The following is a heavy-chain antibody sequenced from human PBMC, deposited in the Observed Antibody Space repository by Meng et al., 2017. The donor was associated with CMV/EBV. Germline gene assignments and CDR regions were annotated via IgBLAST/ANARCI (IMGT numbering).Heavy chain of an antibody. CDR2: ISYDGSNK. CDR3: ARDRLYCSSTSCYFQH. J-gene: IGHJ1*01. CDR1: GFTFSSYA. D-gene: IGHD2-2*01. V-gene: IGHV3-30*04. Sequence: GESLKISCAASGFTFSSYAMHWVRQAPGKGLEWVAVISYDGSNKYYADSVKGRFTISRDNSKNTLYLQMNSLRAEDTAVYYCARDRLYCSSTSCYFQHWGQGTLVTSPQ.